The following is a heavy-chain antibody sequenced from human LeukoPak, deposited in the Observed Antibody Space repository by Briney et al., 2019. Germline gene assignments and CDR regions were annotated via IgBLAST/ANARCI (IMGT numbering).Heavy chain of an antibody. V-gene: IGHV4-34*01. D-gene: IGHD4-23*01. J-gene: IGHJ4*02. CDR3: AGNGGNSNFDY. CDR2: IYHSGST. Sequence: SETLSLTCAVYGGSFSGYYWSWIRQPPGKGLEWIGEIYHSGSTNYNPSLKSRVTISVDKSKNQFSLELSSVTAADTAVYYCAGNGGNSNFDYWGQGTLVTVSS. CDR1: GGSFSGYY.